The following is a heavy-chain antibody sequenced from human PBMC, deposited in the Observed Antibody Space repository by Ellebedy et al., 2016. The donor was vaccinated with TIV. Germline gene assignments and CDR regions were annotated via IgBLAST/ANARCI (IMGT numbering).Heavy chain of an antibody. CDR1: GFTFVSYA. CDR3: ARARGFSYFDF. V-gene: IGHV1-3*01. Sequence: AASVKVSCKASGFTFVSYAIQWVRQAPGQRLEWLGWINVGNANTRYSQKFQGRVTITRDTSASTAYMELTSLTSEDTAIYYCARARGFSYFDFWGQGILVTVSS. J-gene: IGHJ4*02. CDR2: INVGNANT.